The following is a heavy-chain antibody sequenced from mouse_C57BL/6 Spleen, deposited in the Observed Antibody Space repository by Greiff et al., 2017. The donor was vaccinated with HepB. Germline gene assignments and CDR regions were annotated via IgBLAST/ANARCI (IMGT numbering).Heavy chain of an antibody. CDR3: ARSHHYYAMDY. Sequence: QVQLKESGPGLVQPSQSLSITCTVSGFSLTSYGVHWVRQSPGKGLEWLGVIWSGGSTDYTAAFISRLSISKDNSKSQVFFKMNSLQADDTAIYDCARSHHYYAMDYWCQGTSVTVSS. CDR1: GFSLTSYG. J-gene: IGHJ4*01. V-gene: IGHV2-2*01. CDR2: IWSGGST.